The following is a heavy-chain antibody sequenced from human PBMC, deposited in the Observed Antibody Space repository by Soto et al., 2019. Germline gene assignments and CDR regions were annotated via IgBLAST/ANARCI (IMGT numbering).Heavy chain of an antibody. D-gene: IGHD3-22*01. J-gene: IGHJ4*02. V-gene: IGHV1-69*01. CDR2: IIPIFGTA. CDR3: ARGARDYYDSSGYYGWYFDY. Sequence: QVQLVQSGAEVKKPGSSVKVSCKASGGTFSSYAISWVRQAPGQGLEWMGGIIPIFGTANYAQKFQGRVTITADESTRTAYMELSSLRSEDTAVYYCARGARDYYDSSGYYGWYFDYWGQGTLVTVSS. CDR1: GGTFSSYA.